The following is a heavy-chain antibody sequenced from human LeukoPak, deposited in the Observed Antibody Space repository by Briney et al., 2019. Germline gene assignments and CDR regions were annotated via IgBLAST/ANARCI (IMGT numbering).Heavy chain of an antibody. V-gene: IGHV1-2*02. CDR3: ARDRYDSSGTLDY. J-gene: IGHJ4*02. CDR2: INPNSGGT. D-gene: IGHD3-22*01. CDR1: GYTFTGYY. Sequence: ASVKVSCKASGYTFTGYYMHWVRQAPGQGLEWMGWINPNSGGTNYAQKFQGRVTMTRDTSISTAYMELSRLRSDDTAVYYCARDRYDSSGTLDYWGQGTLVTVS.